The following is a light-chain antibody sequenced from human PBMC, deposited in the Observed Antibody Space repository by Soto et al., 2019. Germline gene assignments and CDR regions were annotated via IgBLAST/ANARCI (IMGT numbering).Light chain of an antibody. Sequence: QLVLTQSSSASASLGSSVKLTCTLSSGHSSYIIAWHQQQPGKAPRYLMKLEGSGSYNKGSGVPDRFSGSSSGADRYLTIXNLXXEDEADYYCETWDGNTRVFGGGTKLTVL. J-gene: IGLJ3*02. CDR2: LEGSGSY. CDR3: ETWDGNTRV. CDR1: SGHSSYI. V-gene: IGLV4-60*02.